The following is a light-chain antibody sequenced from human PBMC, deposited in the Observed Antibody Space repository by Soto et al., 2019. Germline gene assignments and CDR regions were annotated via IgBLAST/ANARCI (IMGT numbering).Light chain of an antibody. Sequence: QSVLTQPPSASGSPGQSVTISCTGTSSDVGGYNYLSWYQHRPGKAPQLIIYEDSKRPSGISPRFSGSKSDNTASLTISGLRAEDEAHYHCCSYAGSRTFVFGGGTKLTVL. CDR1: SSDVGGYNY. CDR3: CSYAGSRTFV. J-gene: IGLJ3*02. CDR2: EDS. V-gene: IGLV2-23*01.